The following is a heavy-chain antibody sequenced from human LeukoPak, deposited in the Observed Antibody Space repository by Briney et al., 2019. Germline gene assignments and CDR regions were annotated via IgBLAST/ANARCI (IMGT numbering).Heavy chain of an antibody. CDR3: ARDLSPMVRGVIIEVDRDYYYGMDV. CDR2: IIPIFGTA. CDR1: GGTFSSYA. V-gene: IGHV1-69*13. Sequence: SVKVSCKASGGTFSSYAISWVRQAPGQGLEWMGGIIPIFGTANYAQKFQGRVTITADESTSTAYMELSSLRSEDTAVYYCARDLSPMVRGVIIEVDRDYYYGMDVWGQGTTATVSS. J-gene: IGHJ6*02. D-gene: IGHD3-10*01.